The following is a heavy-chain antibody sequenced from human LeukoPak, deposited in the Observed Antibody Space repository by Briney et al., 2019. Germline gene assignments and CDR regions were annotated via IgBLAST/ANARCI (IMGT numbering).Heavy chain of an antibody. CDR2: ISYDGSNK. J-gene: IGHJ4*02. CDR1: GFTFSSYA. D-gene: IGHD3-22*01. V-gene: IGHV3-30*04. CDR3: ARDRLITYHYDSSGYYPGY. Sequence: GGSLRLSCAASGFTFSSYAMHWVRQAPGKGLEWVAVISYDGSNKYYADSVKGRFTISRDNSKNTLYLQMNSLRAEDTAVYYCARDRLITYHYDSSGYYPGYWGQGTLVTVSS.